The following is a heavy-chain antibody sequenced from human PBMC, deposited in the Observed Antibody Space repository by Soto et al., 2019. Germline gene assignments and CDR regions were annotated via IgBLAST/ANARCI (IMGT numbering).Heavy chain of an antibody. D-gene: IGHD3-22*01. CDR3: AKSRYSDSCGDFYDY. V-gene: IGHV3-23*01. J-gene: IGHJ4*02. Sequence: PGGSLRLSCAASAFTLHNYALSWVRQVPGNGLEWVSGIGGSGRTTYYADSVKGRFTISRDNYNNSLFLQMNSLRAEDTAVYHRAKSRYSDSCGDFYDYWGQGTMVNVSS. CDR1: AFTLHNYA. CDR2: IGGSGRTT.